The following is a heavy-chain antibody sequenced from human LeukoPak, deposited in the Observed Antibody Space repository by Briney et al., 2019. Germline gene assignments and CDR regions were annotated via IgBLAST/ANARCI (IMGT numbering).Heavy chain of an antibody. CDR3: ARQDTAMVYFDY. D-gene: IGHD5-18*01. CDR2: IYYSGST. V-gene: IGHV4-59*01. Sequence: SETLSLTCTVSGGSISSYYWSWIRQPPGKGLEWIGYIYYSGSTNYNPSLKSRVTISVDTSKNQFSLKLSSATAADTAVYYCARQDTAMVYFDYWGQGTLVTVSS. CDR1: GGSISSYY. J-gene: IGHJ4*02.